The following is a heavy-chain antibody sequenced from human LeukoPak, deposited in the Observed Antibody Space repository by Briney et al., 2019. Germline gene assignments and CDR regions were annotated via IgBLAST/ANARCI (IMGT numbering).Heavy chain of an antibody. J-gene: IGHJ3*02. CDR3: ARWNTAMRYDAFDI. D-gene: IGHD5-18*01. CDR2: ISSSSSYI. Sequence: GGSLRLSCAASGLTFSSYSMNWVRQAPGKGLEWVSSISSSSSYIYYADSVKGRFTISRDNAKNPLYLQMNSLRAEDTAVYYCARWNTAMRYDAFDIWGQGTMVTVSS. CDR1: GLTFSSYS. V-gene: IGHV3-21*01.